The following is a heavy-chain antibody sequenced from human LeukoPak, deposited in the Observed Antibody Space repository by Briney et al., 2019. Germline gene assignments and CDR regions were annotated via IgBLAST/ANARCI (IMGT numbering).Heavy chain of an antibody. J-gene: IGHJ4*02. CDR3: AKATYYYDSSGYPLDY. Sequence: GGSLRLSCAASGFTFSSYGVHWVRQAPGKGLEWVAVISCDGSNKYYADSVKGRFTISRDNSKNTLYLQMNSLRAEDTAAYYCAKATYYYDSSGYPLDYWGQGTLVTVSS. V-gene: IGHV3-30*18. D-gene: IGHD3-22*01. CDR2: ISCDGSNK. CDR1: GFTFSSYG.